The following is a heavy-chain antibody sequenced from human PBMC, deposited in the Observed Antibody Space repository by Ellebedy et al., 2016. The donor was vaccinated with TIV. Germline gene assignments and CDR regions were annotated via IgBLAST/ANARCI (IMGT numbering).Heavy chain of an antibody. CDR3: AKDTRGQQLVLGDY. V-gene: IGHV3-30*18. J-gene: IGHJ4*02. CDR1: GFTFSTYG. Sequence: GGSLRLSCAASGFTFSTYGMHWVRQAPGKGLEWVAVISYDGRNEYYADSVRGRFTISRDNSNNTLYLHMNSLRAEDTALYYCAKDTRGQQLVLGDYWGQGTLVTVSS. CDR2: ISYDGRNE. D-gene: IGHD6-13*01.